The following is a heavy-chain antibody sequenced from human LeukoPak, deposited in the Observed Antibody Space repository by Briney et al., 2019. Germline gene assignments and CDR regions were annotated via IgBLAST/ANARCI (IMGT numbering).Heavy chain of an antibody. J-gene: IGHJ5*02. CDR3: ARGRYCSSTSCGWFDP. D-gene: IGHD2-2*01. V-gene: IGHV4-30-2*01. Sequence: SETLPLTCTVSGGSISSYSWSWIRQPPGKGLEWIGYIYHSGSTYYNPSLKSRVTISVDRSKNQFSLKLSSVTAADTAVYYCARGRYCSSTSCGWFDPWGLGTLVTVSS. CDR1: GGSISSYS. CDR2: IYHSGST.